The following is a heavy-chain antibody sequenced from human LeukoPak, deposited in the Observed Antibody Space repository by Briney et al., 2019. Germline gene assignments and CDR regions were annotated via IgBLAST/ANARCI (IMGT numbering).Heavy chain of an antibody. J-gene: IGHJ4*02. Sequence: PSETLSLTCTVSGVSFNSGTYYWGWIRQPPGKGLELIGTIYYSGNTNYNPSLNSRLTISVDTSKNQFSLKLTAVSAAGTVVFFXXXXXXXXXXXXXXXXFDYLXXXXLVIVSS. CDR2: IYYSGNT. CDR3: XXXXXXXXXXXXXXXFDY. V-gene: IGHV4-39*01. CDR1: GVSFNSGTYY.